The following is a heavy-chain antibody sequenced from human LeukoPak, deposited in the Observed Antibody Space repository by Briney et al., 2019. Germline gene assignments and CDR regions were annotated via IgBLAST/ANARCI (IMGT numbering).Heavy chain of an antibody. CDR2: IYYSGST. Sequence: SETLSLTCTVSGGSISSSSHYWAWIRQSPGTGLEWIGSIYYSGSTYYNPSLKSRATISVDTSKNQISLKVSSVTAADSALYFCARQRTSGSASNLRVAQIDSWGQGFLVTVSS. CDR1: GGSISSSSHY. D-gene: IGHD3-3*01. V-gene: IGHV4-39*01. CDR3: ARQRTSGSASNLRVAQIDS. J-gene: IGHJ4*02.